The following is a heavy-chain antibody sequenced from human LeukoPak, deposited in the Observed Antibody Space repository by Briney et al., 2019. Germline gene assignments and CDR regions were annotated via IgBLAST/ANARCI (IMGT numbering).Heavy chain of an antibody. CDR3: AKTGIAAGYYFDY. D-gene: IGHD6-13*01. Sequence: GSLRLSCAASGFTFSSYGMHWVRQAPGKGLEWVAVISYDGSNKYYADSVKGRFTISRDNSKNTLYLQMNSLRAEDTAVYYCAKTGIAAGYYFDYWGQGTLVTVSS. V-gene: IGHV3-30*18. CDR2: ISYDGSNK. J-gene: IGHJ4*02. CDR1: GFTFSSYG.